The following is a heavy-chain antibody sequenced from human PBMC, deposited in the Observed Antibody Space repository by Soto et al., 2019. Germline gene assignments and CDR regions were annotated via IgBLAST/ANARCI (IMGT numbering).Heavy chain of an antibody. CDR1: GGSISSGGYY. Sequence: SETLSLTCTVSGGSISSGGYYWSWIRQPPGKGLEWIGEINHSGSTNYNPSLKSRVTISVDTSKNQFSLKLSSVTAADTAVYYCARAQRYCSGGSCYGLGIQGPGYYYGMDVWGQGTTVTVSS. CDR2: INHSGST. CDR3: ARAQRYCSGGSCYGLGIQGPGYYYGMDV. J-gene: IGHJ6*02. V-gene: IGHV4-39*07. D-gene: IGHD2-15*01.